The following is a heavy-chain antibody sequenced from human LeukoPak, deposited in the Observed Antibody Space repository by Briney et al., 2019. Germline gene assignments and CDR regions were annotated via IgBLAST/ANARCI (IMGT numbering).Heavy chain of an antibody. J-gene: IGHJ6*04. CDR2: ISSSGSTI. CDR1: GFTFSNYA. D-gene: IGHD3-10*02. Sequence: PGGSLRLSCAASGFTFSNYAMHWVRQAPGKGREWVSYISSSGSTIYYADSVEGRFSISRDKPKNSLYLQMNTLRAEDTAVYYCAELGITMIGGVWGKGTTVTISS. CDR3: AELGITMIGGV. V-gene: IGHV3-48*03.